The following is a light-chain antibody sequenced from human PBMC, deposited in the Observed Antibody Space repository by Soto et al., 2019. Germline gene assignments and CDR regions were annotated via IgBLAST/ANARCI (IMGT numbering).Light chain of an antibody. J-gene: IGKJ4*01. Sequence: EIVLTQSPGTLSLSPGERATFSCRASQSVGSNLAWYQQKPGLAPTLLISDASSRASGVPDRFSGSGSGTGFTLTISRVEPEDFAVYYCQQFGSSPLTFGGGTKVDIK. CDR1: QSVGSN. CDR2: DAS. CDR3: QQFGSSPLT. V-gene: IGKV3-20*01.